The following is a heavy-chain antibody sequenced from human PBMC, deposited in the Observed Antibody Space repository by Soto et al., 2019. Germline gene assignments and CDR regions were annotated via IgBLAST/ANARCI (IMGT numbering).Heavy chain of an antibody. D-gene: IGHD3-16*01. CDR1: GFTFSSYA. V-gene: IGHV3-23*01. J-gene: IGHJ4*02. CDR3: AKSAGSNAYYPNDY. CDR2: ISGSGIST. Sequence: EGQLLESGGGLVQPGGSLRFSCAASGFTFSSYAMTWVRQAPGKGLEWVSSISGSGISTYYADSVKGRFTISRDNSKNTLYLQMNSLRAEDAAVYYCAKSAGSNAYYPNDYWGQGTLVTVSS.